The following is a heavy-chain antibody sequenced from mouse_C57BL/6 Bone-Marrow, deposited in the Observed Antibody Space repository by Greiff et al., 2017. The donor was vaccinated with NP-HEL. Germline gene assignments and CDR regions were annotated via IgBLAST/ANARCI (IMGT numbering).Heavy chain of an antibody. J-gene: IGHJ4*01. V-gene: IGHV1-50*01. CDR1: GYTFTSYW. D-gene: IGHD1-1*01. CDR2: IDPSDSYT. CDR3: ASLLYGSSYRDY. Sequence: QVQLQQPGAELVKPGASVKLTCKASGYTFTSYWMQWVKQRPGQGLEWIGEIDPSDSYTNYNQKFKGKATLTVDTSSSTAYMQLSSLTSEDSAVYYCASLLYGSSYRDYWGQGTSVTVSS.